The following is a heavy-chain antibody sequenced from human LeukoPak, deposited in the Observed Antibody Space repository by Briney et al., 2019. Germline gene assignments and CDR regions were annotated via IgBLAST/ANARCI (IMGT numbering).Heavy chain of an antibody. CDR1: GYTFTGYY. J-gene: IGHJ4*02. CDR3: AKDLDSSGWRHLGYFDY. V-gene: IGHV1-2*06. Sequence: ASVKVSCKASGYTFTGYYMHWVRQAPGQGLEWMGRINPNSGGTNYAQKFQGRVTMTRDTSISTAYMELSRLRSDDTAVYYCAKDLDSSGWRHLGYFDYWGQGTLVTVSS. CDR2: INPNSGGT. D-gene: IGHD6-19*01.